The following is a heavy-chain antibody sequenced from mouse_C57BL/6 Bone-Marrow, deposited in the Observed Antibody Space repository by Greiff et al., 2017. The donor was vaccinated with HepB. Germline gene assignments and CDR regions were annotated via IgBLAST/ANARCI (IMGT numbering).Heavy chain of an antibody. CDR2: IDPSDSET. CDR3: ARDYYGSSLGYFDV. D-gene: IGHD1-1*01. J-gene: IGHJ1*03. Sequence: QVQLKQPGAELVRPGSSVKLSCKASGYTFTSYWMHWVKQRPIQGLEWIGNIDPSDSETHYNQKFKDKATLTVDKSSSTAYMQLSSLTSEDSAVYYCARDYYGSSLGYFDVWGTGTTVTVSS. CDR1: GYTFTSYW. V-gene: IGHV1-52*01.